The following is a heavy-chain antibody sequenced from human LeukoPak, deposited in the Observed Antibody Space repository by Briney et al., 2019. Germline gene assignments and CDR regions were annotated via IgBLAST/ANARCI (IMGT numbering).Heavy chain of an antibody. CDR2: ISYDGSNK. Sequence: PGGSLRLSCAASGFTFSSYGMHWVRQAPGKGLEWVAVISYDGSNKYYADSVKGRFTISRDNSKNTLYLQMNSLRAEDTAVYYCARDRGQQLVRVFDYWGQGTLVTVSS. D-gene: IGHD6-13*01. CDR1: GFTFSSYG. J-gene: IGHJ4*02. CDR3: ARDRGQQLVRVFDY. V-gene: IGHV3-30*19.